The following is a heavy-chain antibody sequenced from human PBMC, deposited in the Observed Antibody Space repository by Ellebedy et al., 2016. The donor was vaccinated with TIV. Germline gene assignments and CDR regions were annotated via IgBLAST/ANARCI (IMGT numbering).Heavy chain of an antibody. CDR3: ARDNYYKMDY. CDR2: INSDGST. D-gene: IGHD3-10*01. J-gene: IGHJ4*02. V-gene: IGHV3-74*01. Sequence: GESLKISCGASGFTFSSTWMHWLRQTPGKGLVWVSRINSDGSTIYADSVKGRFTISRDNTKNTLYLQMNSLRAEDTAVYFCARDNYYKMDYWGQGTLVTVSS. CDR1: GFTFSSTW.